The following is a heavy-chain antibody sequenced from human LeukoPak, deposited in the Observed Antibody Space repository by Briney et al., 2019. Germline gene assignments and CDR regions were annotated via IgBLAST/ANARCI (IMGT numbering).Heavy chain of an antibody. Sequence: GGSLRLSCAASGFTFSSYAMSWVRQAPGKGLEWVSAISGSGGSTYYADSVKGRFTISRDNSKNTLYLQMNSLRAEDTAVYYCETCITIFGVVDYWGQGTLVTVSS. CDR2: ISGSGGST. D-gene: IGHD3-3*01. CDR3: ETCITIFGVVDY. CDR1: GFTFSSYA. J-gene: IGHJ4*02. V-gene: IGHV3-23*01.